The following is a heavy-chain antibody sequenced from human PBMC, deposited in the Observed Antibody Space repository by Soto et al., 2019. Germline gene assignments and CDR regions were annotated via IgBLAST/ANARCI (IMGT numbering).Heavy chain of an antibody. D-gene: IGHD2-21*02. J-gene: IGHJ4*02. CDR1: GYTFTSYG. Sequence: GASVKVSCKASGYTFTSYGISWVRQAPGQGLEWMGWISAYNGNTNYAQKLQGRVTMTTDTSTSTAYMELRSLRSDDTAVYYCAIYPPGGPNPHCGGDCYSRPFDYWGQGTLVTVSS. CDR3: AIYPPGGPNPHCGGDCYSRPFDY. CDR2: ISAYNGNT. V-gene: IGHV1-18*01.